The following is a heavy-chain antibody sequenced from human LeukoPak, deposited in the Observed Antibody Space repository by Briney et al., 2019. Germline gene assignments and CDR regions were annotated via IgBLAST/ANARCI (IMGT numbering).Heavy chain of an antibody. D-gene: IGHD6-13*01. J-gene: IGHJ4*02. V-gene: IGHV3-33*01. Sequence: GGSLRLSCAASGFNFRFYGMHWVRQAPGKGLECVAVIWNDGSKESYADSVKGRFTISRDNSMNTLYLQMNSLRVEDTAVYYCARDHSSSWSAFDYWGQGTLVTVSS. CDR3: ARDHSSSWSAFDY. CDR2: IWNDGSKE. CDR1: GFNFRFYG.